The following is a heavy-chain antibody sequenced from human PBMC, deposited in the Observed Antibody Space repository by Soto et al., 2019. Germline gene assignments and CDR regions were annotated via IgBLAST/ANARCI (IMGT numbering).Heavy chain of an antibody. CDR1: GGSISSYY. CDR2: IYTSGST. Sequence: PSETLSLTCTVSGGSISSYYWSWIRQPAGKGLEWIGRIYTSGSTNYNPSLKSRVTMSVDTSKNQFSLKLSSVTAADTAVYYCAREGSTSSDYYYYYGMDVWGQGTTVTVSS. D-gene: IGHD2-2*01. J-gene: IGHJ6*02. V-gene: IGHV4-4*07. CDR3: AREGSTSSDYYYYYGMDV.